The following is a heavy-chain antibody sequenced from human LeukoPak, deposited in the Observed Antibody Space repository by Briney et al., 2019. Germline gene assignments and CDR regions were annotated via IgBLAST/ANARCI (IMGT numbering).Heavy chain of an antibody. D-gene: IGHD6-19*01. Sequence: PGGSLRLSCAASGFTFSNYWMHWVRQAPGKGLVWVSRINSDGINTSYADSVKGRFTISRDNAKNTLNLQMNSLRAEDTAVYYCARDLSSSGCVDYWGQGTLVTVSS. J-gene: IGHJ4*02. CDR3: ARDLSSSGCVDY. V-gene: IGHV3-74*01. CDR1: GFTFSNYW. CDR2: INSDGINT.